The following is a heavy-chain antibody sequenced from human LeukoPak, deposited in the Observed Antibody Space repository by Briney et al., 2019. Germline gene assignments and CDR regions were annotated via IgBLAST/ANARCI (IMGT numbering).Heavy chain of an antibody. Sequence: TGGSLRLSCAASGFTFDDYAMHWVRQAPGKGLEWVSGISWNSGSIGYADSVKGRFTISRDSAKNSLYLQMNSLRAEDTALYYCARVIDPWGQGTLVTVSS. CDR2: ISWNSGSI. CDR3: ARVIDP. J-gene: IGHJ5*02. V-gene: IGHV3-9*01. CDR1: GFTFDDYA.